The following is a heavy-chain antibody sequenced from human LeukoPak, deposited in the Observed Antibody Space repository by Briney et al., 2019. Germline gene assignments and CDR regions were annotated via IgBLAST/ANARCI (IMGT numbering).Heavy chain of an antibody. CDR3: ARVGSGWYPTRDY. CDR1: GGSFSGYY. CDR2: INHSGST. V-gene: IGHV4-34*01. D-gene: IGHD6-19*01. Sequence: SETLSLTCGVYGGSFSGYYWSWIRQPPGKGLEWIGEINHSGSTNYNPSLKSRVTISVDTSKNQFSLKLSSVTAADTAVYYCARVGSGWYPTRDYWGQGTLVTVSS. J-gene: IGHJ4*02.